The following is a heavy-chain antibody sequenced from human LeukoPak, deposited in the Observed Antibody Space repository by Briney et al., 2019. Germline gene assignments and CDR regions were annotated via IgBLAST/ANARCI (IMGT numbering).Heavy chain of an antibody. CDR1: GFTFSSYA. V-gene: IGHV3-23*01. CDR2: ISGSGGST. CDR3: ARKSRGDSRSWYLPFQH. D-gene: IGHD6-13*01. Sequence: GGSLRLSCAASGFTFSSYAMSWVRQAPGKGLEWVSAISGSGGSTYYADSVKGRFTITRDNSKNTLYLQMNSLRAEDTAVYYCARKSRGDSRSWYLPFQHWGQGTLVTVSS. J-gene: IGHJ1*01.